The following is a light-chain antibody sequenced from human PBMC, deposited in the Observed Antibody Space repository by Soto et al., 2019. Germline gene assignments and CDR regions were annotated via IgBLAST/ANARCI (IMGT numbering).Light chain of an antibody. CDR3: QQYGTSPIT. J-gene: IGKJ5*01. CDR1: QTITNNY. Sequence: EIVLTQSPGTLSLSPGERATLSCRTSQTITNNYLAWYQQKPGQAPRLLIYGASSRVTGIPDRFSGSGSGTDFTLTISRLEPEDFAVYYCQQYGTSPITFGQGTRLEIK. V-gene: IGKV3-20*01. CDR2: GAS.